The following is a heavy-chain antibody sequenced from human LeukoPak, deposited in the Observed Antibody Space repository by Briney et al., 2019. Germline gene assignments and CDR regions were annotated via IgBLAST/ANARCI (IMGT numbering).Heavy chain of an antibody. CDR1: GGSISSYY. CDR3: ARARYCSSTSCYPTPYYFDY. J-gene: IGHJ4*02. V-gene: IGHV4-59*01. CDR2: IYYSGST. Sequence: SETLPLTCTVSGGSISSYYWSWIRQPPGKGLEWIGYIYYSGSTNYNPSLKSRVAISVDTSKNQFSLKLSSVTAADTAVYYCARARYCSSTSCYPTPYYFDYWGQGTLVTVSS. D-gene: IGHD2-2*01.